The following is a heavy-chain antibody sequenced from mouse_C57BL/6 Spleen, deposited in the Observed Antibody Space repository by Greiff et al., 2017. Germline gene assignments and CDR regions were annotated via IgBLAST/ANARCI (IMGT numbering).Heavy chain of an antibody. Sequence: QVQLQQPGAELVRPGSSVKLSCKASGYTFTSYWMHWVKQRPIQGLEWIGNIDPSDSETHYNQKFKDKATLTVDKSSSTAYMQLSSLTSEDSAVYYCARGDYDYDLFAYWGQGTLVTVSA. D-gene: IGHD2-4*01. CDR3: ARGDYDYDLFAY. J-gene: IGHJ3*01. V-gene: IGHV1-52*01. CDR1: GYTFTSYW. CDR2: IDPSDSET.